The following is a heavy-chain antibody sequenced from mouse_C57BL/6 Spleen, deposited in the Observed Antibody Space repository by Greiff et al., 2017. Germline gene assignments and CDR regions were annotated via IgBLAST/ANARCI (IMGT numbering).Heavy chain of an antibody. J-gene: IGHJ4*01. D-gene: IGHD1-1*01. CDR2: IWRGGST. V-gene: IGHV2-5*01. CDR3: AKNWDYGSSLYYAMDY. Sequence: VQLQQSGPGLVQPSQSLSITCTVSGFSLTSYGVHWVRQSPGKGLEWLGVIWRGGSTDYNAAFMSRLSITKDNSKSQVFFKMNSLQADDTAIYYCAKNWDYGSSLYYAMDYWGQGTSVTVSS. CDR1: GFSLTSYG.